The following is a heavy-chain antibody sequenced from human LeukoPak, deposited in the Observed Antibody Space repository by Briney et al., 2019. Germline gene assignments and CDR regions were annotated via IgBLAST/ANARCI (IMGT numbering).Heavy chain of an antibody. CDR2: VRRKVYGGTT. CDR1: GFTFGDSA. Sequence: GGSLRLSCTTSGFTFGDSAMTWVRQAPGKGLEWVGFVRRKVYGGTTDYAASVKGRFIISRDDSKSIAYLQMNNLKTEDTAVHYCSRVRSGNDFDFWGQGTLVTVSS. CDR3: SRVRSGNDFDF. D-gene: IGHD3-10*01. J-gene: IGHJ4*02. V-gene: IGHV3-49*04.